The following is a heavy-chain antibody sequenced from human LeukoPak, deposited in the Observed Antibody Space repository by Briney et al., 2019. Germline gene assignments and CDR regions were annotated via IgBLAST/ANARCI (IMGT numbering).Heavy chain of an antibody. Sequence: SETLSLTCTVSGGYISSSSYYWGWIRQPPGKGLEWIGSIYYSGSTYYNPSLKSRVTISVDTSKNQFSLKLSSVTAADTAVYYCARGRIPLRYWFDPWGQGTLVTVSS. J-gene: IGHJ5*02. V-gene: IGHV4-39*07. CDR2: IYYSGST. D-gene: IGHD2-2*02. CDR3: ARGRIPLRYWFDP. CDR1: GGYISSSSYY.